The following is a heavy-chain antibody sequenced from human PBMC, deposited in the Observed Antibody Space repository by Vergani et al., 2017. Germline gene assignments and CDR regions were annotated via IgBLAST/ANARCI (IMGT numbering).Heavy chain of an antibody. D-gene: IGHD3-10*01. J-gene: IGHJ5*02. V-gene: IGHV3-48*02. Sequence: EVQLVESGGGLVQPGGSLRLSCAASGFTFSSYSMNWVRQAPGKGLEWVSYISSSSSTIYYADSVKGRFTISRDNAKNSLYLQMNSLRDEDTAVYYCARERVGVIVDANWFDPWGQGTLVTVSS. CDR2: ISSSSSTI. CDR3: ARERVGVIVDANWFDP. CDR1: GFTFSSYS.